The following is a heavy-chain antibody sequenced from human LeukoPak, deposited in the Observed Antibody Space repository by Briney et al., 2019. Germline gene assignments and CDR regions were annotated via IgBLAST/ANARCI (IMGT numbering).Heavy chain of an antibody. Sequence: PSETLSLTCTVSGGSISSYYWSWIRQPPGKGLEWIGYIYYGGSTNYNPSLKSRVTISVDTSKNQFSLKLSSVTAADTAVYYCARGSSQWDWGQGTLVTVSS. CDR2: IYYGGST. CDR3: ARGSSQWD. D-gene: IGHD6-13*01. CDR1: GGSISSYY. V-gene: IGHV4-59*01. J-gene: IGHJ4*02.